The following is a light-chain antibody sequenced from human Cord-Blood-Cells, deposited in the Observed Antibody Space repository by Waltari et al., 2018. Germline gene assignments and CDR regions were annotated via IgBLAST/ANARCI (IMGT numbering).Light chain of an antibody. CDR2: KAS. Sequence: DIQMTPSPSTPSASLGARVTITCRASQSISSWLAWSHQKPGKAPKLLIYKASSLESGVPSRFSGSGSGTEFTLTISSLQPDDFATYYCQQYNSYSPWTFGQGTKVEIK. CDR3: QQYNSYSPWT. CDR1: QSISSW. J-gene: IGKJ1*01. V-gene: IGKV1-5*03.